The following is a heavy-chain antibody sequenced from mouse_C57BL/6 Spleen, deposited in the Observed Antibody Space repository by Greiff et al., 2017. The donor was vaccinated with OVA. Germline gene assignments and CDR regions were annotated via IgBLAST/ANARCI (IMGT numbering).Heavy chain of an antibody. J-gene: IGHJ4*01. D-gene: IGHD2-1*01. Sequence: DVMLVESEGGLVQPGSSMKLSCTASGFTFSDYYMAWVRQVPEKGLEWVANINYDGSSTYYLDSLKSRFIISRDNAKNILYLQMSSLKSEDTATYYCARGGNGNYEEYAMDYWGQGTSVTVSS. CDR2: INYDGSST. CDR1: GFTFSDYY. V-gene: IGHV5-16*01. CDR3: ARGGNGNYEEYAMDY.